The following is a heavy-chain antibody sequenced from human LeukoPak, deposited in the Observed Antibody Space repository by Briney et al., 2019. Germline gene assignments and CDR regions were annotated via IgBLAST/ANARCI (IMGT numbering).Heavy chain of an antibody. CDR1: GFTFSTYA. Sequence: SGGSLRLSCAASGFTFSTYAMGWVRQAPGEGLEWVSSIKGGGGDPFYADSVRGRFTISRDKSKNTLYLQLNSLRPEDTAVYFCAQGGHDFNPFCYWGQGTLVTVSS. J-gene: IGHJ4*02. D-gene: IGHD2-21*02. CDR3: AQGGHDFNPFCY. CDR2: IKGGGGDP. V-gene: IGHV3-23*01.